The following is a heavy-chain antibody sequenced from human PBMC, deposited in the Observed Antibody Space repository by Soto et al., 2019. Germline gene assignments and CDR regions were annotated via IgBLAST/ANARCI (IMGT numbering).Heavy chain of an antibody. CDR2: ISYDGANK. CDR1: GFTFSSYA. Sequence: PVGSLRLSCAASGFTFSSYAMHWARQAPGKGLEWVAIISYDGANKYYADSVKGRFTISRDNSKNTLSLQMNSLRAEDAAVYYCARERTTLYYYYGMDVWGQGTTVTVSS. CDR3: ARERTTLYYYYGMDV. J-gene: IGHJ6*02. V-gene: IGHV3-30-3*01. D-gene: IGHD4-4*01.